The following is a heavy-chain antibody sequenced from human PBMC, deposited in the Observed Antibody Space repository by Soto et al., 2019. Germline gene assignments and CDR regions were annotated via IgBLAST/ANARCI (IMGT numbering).Heavy chain of an antibody. Sequence: ASVNVSCKVSGYTLTELSMHWVRQAPGKGLEWMGGFDPEDGETIYAQKFQGRVTMTEDTSTDTAYMELSSLRSEDTAVYYCATSAYGSGSLLWFVPWGQGTLVTVSS. D-gene: IGHD3-10*01. CDR2: FDPEDGET. V-gene: IGHV1-24*01. J-gene: IGHJ5*02. CDR3: ATSAYGSGSLLWFVP. CDR1: GYTLTELS.